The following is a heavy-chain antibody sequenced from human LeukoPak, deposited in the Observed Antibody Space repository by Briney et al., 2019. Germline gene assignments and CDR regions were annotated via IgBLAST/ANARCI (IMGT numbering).Heavy chain of an antibody. D-gene: IGHD6-19*01. Sequence: ASVKVSCKASGYTFTGYNMNWVRQAPGQGLEWMGWINPNSGGTNYAQKFQGRVTMTRDTSISTAYMELSRLRSDDTAVYYCARDRTRTGYSSGWYHDYWGQGTLVTVSS. J-gene: IGHJ4*02. CDR1: GYTFTGYN. CDR3: ARDRTRTGYSSGWYHDY. CDR2: INPNSGGT. V-gene: IGHV1-2*02.